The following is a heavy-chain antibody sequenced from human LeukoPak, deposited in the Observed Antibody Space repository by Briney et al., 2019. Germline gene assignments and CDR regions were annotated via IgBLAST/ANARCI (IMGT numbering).Heavy chain of an antibody. CDR3: AKNRVVPAAEGHYFDY. D-gene: IGHD2-2*01. CDR1: GFTFSSYG. V-gene: IGHV3-30*18. J-gene: IGHJ4*02. CDR2: ISYDGSNK. Sequence: PGRSLRLSCAASGFTFSSYGMHWVRQAPGKGLEWVAVISYDGSNKYYADSVKGRFTISRDNSKNTLYLQMNSLRAEDTAVYYCAKNRVVPAAEGHYFDYWGQGTLVTVSS.